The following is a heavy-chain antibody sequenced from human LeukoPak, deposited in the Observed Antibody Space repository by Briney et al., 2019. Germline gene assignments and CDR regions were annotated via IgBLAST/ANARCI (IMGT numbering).Heavy chain of an antibody. J-gene: IGHJ4*02. CDR2: INWNGGST. V-gene: IGHV3-20*04. CDR3: ARNPKYYFDY. Sequence: PGGSLRLSCTVSGFTVSSNSMSWVRQAPGKGLEWVSGINWNGGSTGYADSVKGRFTISRDNAKNSLYLQMNSLRAEDTALYYCARNPKYYFDYWGQGTLVTVSS. CDR1: GFTVSSNS.